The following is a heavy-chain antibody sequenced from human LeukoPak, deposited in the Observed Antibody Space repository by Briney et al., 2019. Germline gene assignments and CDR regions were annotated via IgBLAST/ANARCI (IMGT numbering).Heavy chain of an antibody. CDR2: ISSSSSYI. CDR1: GFTFSSYS. D-gene: IGHD5-24*01. CDR3: AKAPGDGYLDY. V-gene: IGHV3-21*04. J-gene: IGHJ4*02. Sequence: TGGSLRLSCAASGFTFSSYSMNWVRQAPGKGLEWVSSISSSSSYIYYADSVKGRFTISRDNSKTSLYLQMNSLRAEDTALYYCAKAPGDGYLDYWGQGTLVTASS.